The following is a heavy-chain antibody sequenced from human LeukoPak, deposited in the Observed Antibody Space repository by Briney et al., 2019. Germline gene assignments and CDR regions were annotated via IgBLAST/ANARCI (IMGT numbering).Heavy chain of an antibody. J-gene: IGHJ4*02. D-gene: IGHD4-23*01. Sequence: ASVKVSCKASGYTFTGYYMHWVRQAPGQGLEWMGWINPNSCGTNYAQKFQGRVTMTRDTSISTAYMELSRLRSDDTAVYYCARGSATVVTALFPPDYWGQGTLVTVSS. CDR1: GYTFTGYY. CDR3: ARGSATVVTALFPPDY. V-gene: IGHV1-2*02. CDR2: INPNSCGT.